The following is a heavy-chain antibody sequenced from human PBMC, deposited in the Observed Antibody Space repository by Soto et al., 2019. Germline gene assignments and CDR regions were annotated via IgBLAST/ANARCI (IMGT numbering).Heavy chain of an antibody. D-gene: IGHD3-9*01. J-gene: IGHJ3*02. CDR3: ARDQPGRPVFDRAFDI. CDR2: MDYSGT. CDR1: GASINSYY. V-gene: IGHV4-59*01. Sequence: PSETLSLTCTISGASINSYYWSWIRQPPGKGLEWIGYMDYSGTKNNPSLKSRVTMSIDTSKNQFSLKLSSVTAADTAVYYCARDQPGRPVFDRAFDIWGQGTMVTVSS.